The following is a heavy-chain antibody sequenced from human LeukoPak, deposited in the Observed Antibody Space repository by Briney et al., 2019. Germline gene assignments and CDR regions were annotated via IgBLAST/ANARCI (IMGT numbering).Heavy chain of an antibody. CDR1: GFTFSSYE. CDR3: ARGLILY. J-gene: IGHJ4*02. V-gene: IGHV3-48*03. CDR2: ISSSGGTM. Sequence: QPGGSLRLSCAASGFTFSSYEMNWVRQAPGKGLEWVSYISSSGGTMYYADSVKGRFTISRDNAKNSLYLQTNSLRAEDTAVYYCARGLILYWGQGTLVTVSS. D-gene: IGHD2-21*01.